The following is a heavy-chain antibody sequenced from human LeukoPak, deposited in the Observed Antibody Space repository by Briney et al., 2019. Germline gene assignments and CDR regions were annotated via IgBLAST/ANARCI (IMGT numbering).Heavy chain of an antibody. CDR1: GFTFSSYA. J-gene: IGHJ5*02. D-gene: IGHD2-15*01. CDR2: ITSNGGYT. Sequence: GGSLRLSCAASGFTFSSYAMSWVRQAPGKGLEWVSAITSNGGYTYFADSVKGRFTISRDNSKNTLYLQMNSLRADDTAVYFCAKDGGSCKHEPWGQGTLVTVSS. CDR3: AKDGGSCKHEP. V-gene: IGHV3-23*01.